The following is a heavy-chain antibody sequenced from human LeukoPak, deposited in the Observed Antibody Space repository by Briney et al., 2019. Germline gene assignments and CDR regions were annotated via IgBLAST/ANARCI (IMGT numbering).Heavy chain of an antibody. D-gene: IGHD5-18*01. V-gene: IGHV3-33*01. J-gene: IGHJ4*02. CDR3: SREDRYSYGYDY. Sequence: GGSLRLSCAASGFTFSSYGMHWVRQAPGKGLEGVAVIWYDGSNKYYADSVKGRFTISRDNSKNTLYLQMNSLRAEDTAVYYCSREDRYSYGYDYWGQGTLVTVSS. CDR1: GFTFSSYG. CDR2: IWYDGSNK.